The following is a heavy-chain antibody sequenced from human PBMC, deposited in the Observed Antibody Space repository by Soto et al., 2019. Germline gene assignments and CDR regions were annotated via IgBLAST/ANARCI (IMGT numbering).Heavy chain of an antibody. J-gene: IGHJ6*02. V-gene: IGHV3-30-3*01. Sequence: QVQLVESGGGVVQPGRSLRLSCAASGFTFISYAMHWVRQAPGKGLEWVAVISFDGSTEYYADSVKGRFTISRDNSKNTVYMQMTSLISEDTAVYYCARSRHGSGSYTHFYYGLDVWGQGTTVTVSS. CDR2: ISFDGSTE. D-gene: IGHD3-10*01. CDR1: GFTFISYA. CDR3: ARSRHGSGSYTHFYYGLDV.